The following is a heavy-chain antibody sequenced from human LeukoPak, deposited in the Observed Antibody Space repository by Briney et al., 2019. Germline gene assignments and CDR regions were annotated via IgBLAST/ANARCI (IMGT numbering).Heavy chain of an antibody. D-gene: IGHD3-10*01. CDR2: ISSSSSYI. Sequence: GGSLRLSCAASGFTFSSYSMNWVRQAPGKGLEWVSSISSSSSYIYYADSVKGRLTIPRDNAKNSLYLQMNSLGAEDTAVYYCARRSDGGWFDPWGQGTLVTVSS. J-gene: IGHJ5*02. V-gene: IGHV3-21*01. CDR1: GFTFSSYS. CDR3: ARRSDGGWFDP.